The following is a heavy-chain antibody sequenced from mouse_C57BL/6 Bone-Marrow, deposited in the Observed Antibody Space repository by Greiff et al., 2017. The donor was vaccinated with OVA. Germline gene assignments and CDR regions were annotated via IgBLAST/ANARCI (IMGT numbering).Heavy chain of an antibody. CDR1: GYTFTEYT. Sequence: VQLQQSGAELVKPGASVKLSCKASGYTFTEYTIHWVKQRSGQGLEWIGWFYPGSGSIKYNEKFKDKATLTVDKSSSTVYMELSRLTSDDAAVYYGARHEDPHLPFYAMDYWGQGTSGTVSS. D-gene: IGHD2-1*01. V-gene: IGHV1-62-2*01. J-gene: IGHJ4*01. CDR2: FYPGSGSI. CDR3: ARHEDPHLPFYAMDY.